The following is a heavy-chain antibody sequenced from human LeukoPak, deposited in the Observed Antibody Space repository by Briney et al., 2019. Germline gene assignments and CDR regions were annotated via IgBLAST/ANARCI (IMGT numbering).Heavy chain of an antibody. J-gene: IGHJ4*02. D-gene: IGHD3-3*01. CDR2: T. Sequence: TYYADSVKGRFTISRDNSKNTLYLQMNSLRAEDTAVYYCAKAFGDFWSGYSSYYFDYWGQGTLVTVSS. V-gene: IGHV3-23*01. CDR3: AKAFGDFWSGYSSYYFDY.